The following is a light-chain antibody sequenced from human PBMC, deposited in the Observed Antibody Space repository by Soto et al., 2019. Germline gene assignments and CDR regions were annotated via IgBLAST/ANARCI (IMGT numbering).Light chain of an antibody. CDR1: SSDVGSYNL. J-gene: IGLJ1*01. CDR2: EGS. Sequence: QSALTQPASVSGSPGQSITFSCTGTSSDVGSYNLVSWYQQHPGKAPKLMIYEGSKRPSGVSNRFSGSKSGNTASLTISGLQAEDEADYYCCSYAGSSTLYVFGTGTKLTVL. CDR3: CSYAGSSTLYV. V-gene: IGLV2-23*01.